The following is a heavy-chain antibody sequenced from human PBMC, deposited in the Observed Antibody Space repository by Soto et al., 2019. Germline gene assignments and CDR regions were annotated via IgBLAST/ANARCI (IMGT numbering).Heavy chain of an antibody. V-gene: IGHV1-69*06. J-gene: IGHJ4*02. Sequence: QVQLVQSGAEVKKPRSSVKVSCKASGGTFSSYAITWVRQAPGQGLEWMGGIIPIFGTANYAQKFQGRVTITADKSTSTAYMELSSVRSEDTTVYYCARDRIQEYSSAHFDYWGQGTLVTVSS. CDR2: IIPIFGTA. CDR3: ARDRIQEYSSAHFDY. D-gene: IGHD6-6*01. CDR1: GGTFSSYA.